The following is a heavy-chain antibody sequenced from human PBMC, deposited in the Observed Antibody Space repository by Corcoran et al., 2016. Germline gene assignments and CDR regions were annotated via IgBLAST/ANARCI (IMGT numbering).Heavy chain of an antibody. CDR3: ARGGRAVASEY. CDR1: GYTFTSYA. D-gene: IGHD6-19*01. Sequence: QVQLVQSGAEVKKPGASVKVSCKASGYTFTSYAMHWVRQAPGQRLEWMGWINAGNGNTKYSQKFQGRVTITRDTSASTAYMALSSLRSEDTAVYDCARGGRAVASEYWGQGTLVTVSS. CDR2: INAGNGNT. V-gene: IGHV1-3*01. J-gene: IGHJ4*02.